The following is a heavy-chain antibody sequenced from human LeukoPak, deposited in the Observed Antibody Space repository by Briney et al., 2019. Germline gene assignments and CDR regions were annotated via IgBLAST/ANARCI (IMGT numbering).Heavy chain of an antibody. CDR1: GFTFDDYA. CDR3: ALSGPDAFDI. J-gene: IGHJ3*02. D-gene: IGHD3-10*01. Sequence: PGGSLRLSCAASGFTFDDYAMHWVRQAPGKGLEWVSLISGEGGSTYYADSVKGRFTISRDNSKNSLYLQMNSLRTEDTALYYCALSGPDAFDIWGQGTMVTVSS. V-gene: IGHV3-43*02. CDR2: ISGEGGST.